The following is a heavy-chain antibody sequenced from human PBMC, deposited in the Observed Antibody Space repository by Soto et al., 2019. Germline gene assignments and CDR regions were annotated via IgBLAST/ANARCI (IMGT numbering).Heavy chain of an antibody. CDR3: ATGYNYGYGDY. J-gene: IGHJ4*02. Sequence: QVQLVQSGAEVKKPGASVKVSCKASGYTFTTYGIIWVRQAPGQGLEWMGWVSGYNGNTKYAQKFQGRVTMTTDTSTATAYMELRSLRSADTAVYYCATGYNYGYGDYWGLGTLVTVSS. CDR2: VSGYNGNT. CDR1: GYTFTTYG. D-gene: IGHD5-18*01. V-gene: IGHV1-18*01.